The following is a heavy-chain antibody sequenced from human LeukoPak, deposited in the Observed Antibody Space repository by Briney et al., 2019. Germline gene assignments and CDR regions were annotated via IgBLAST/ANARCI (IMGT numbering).Heavy chain of an antibody. Sequence: ASVKVSCTASGYTFTSYYMHWVRQAPGHGLEWMGRINPNSGDTIYAQKFQGRVTMTRDTSISTAYMELSRLRSDDTAVYYCARDYCSSTSCLFDYWGQGTLVTVSS. D-gene: IGHD2-2*01. CDR1: GYTFTSYY. CDR3: ARDYCSSTSCLFDY. CDR2: INPNSGDT. J-gene: IGHJ4*02. V-gene: IGHV1-2*06.